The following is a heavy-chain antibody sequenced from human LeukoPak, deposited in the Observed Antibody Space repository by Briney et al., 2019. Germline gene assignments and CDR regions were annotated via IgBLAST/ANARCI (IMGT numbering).Heavy chain of an antibody. CDR2: ISSSSSYI. CDR3: ARDLGYSWAYYMDV. J-gene: IGHJ6*03. V-gene: IGHV3-21*01. CDR1: GFTFSSYS. D-gene: IGHD5-18*01. Sequence: GGSLRLSCAASGFTFSSYSVNWVRQAPGKGLEWVSSISSSSSYIYYADSVKGRFTISRDNAKNSLYLQMNSLRAEDTAVYYCARDLGYSWAYYMDVWGKGTTVTVSS.